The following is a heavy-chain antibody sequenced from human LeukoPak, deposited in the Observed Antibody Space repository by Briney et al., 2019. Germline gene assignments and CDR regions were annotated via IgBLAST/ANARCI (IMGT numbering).Heavy chain of an antibody. CDR2: ISSEGSMK. J-gene: IGHJ4*02. CDR3: ARGKLYIVATIEDY. D-gene: IGHD5-12*01. Sequence: PGRSLRLSCAASGFNFSTYAMHWVRQAPGKGLEWVAVISSEGSMKDYADSVKGRFTVSRDNSKNTLYLQLSSLRDEDTSLYYCARGKLYIVATIEDYWGQGTLVTVSS. CDR1: GFNFSTYA. V-gene: IGHV3-30-3*01.